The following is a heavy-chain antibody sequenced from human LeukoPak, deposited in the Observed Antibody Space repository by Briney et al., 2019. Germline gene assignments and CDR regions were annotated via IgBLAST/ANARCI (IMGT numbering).Heavy chain of an antibody. Sequence: PGGSLRLSCAGSGLTYTREWMTWVRPAPGKGLEWVANIKQDGSEKYYVDSVKGRFTISRDNARNSLYLQMNSLRAEDSAVYYCARGQLPGNYWGQGTLVTVSS. J-gene: IGHJ4*02. V-gene: IGHV3-7*05. CDR1: GLTYTREW. D-gene: IGHD2-2*01. CDR2: IKQDGSEK. CDR3: ARGQLPGNY.